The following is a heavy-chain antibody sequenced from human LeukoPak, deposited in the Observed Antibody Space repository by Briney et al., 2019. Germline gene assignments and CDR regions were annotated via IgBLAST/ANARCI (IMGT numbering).Heavy chain of an antibody. D-gene: IGHD6-13*01. J-gene: IGHJ4*02. CDR1: GGSISSGSYY. CDR3: ARDAVYPRIHIAAAGTHFDY. CDR2: IYYSGST. Sequence: PSETLSLTCTVSGGSISSGSYYWGWIRQPPGKGLEWIGSIYYSGSTYYNPSLKSRVTISVDTSKNQFSLKLSSVTAADTAVYYCARDAVYPRIHIAAAGTHFDYWGQGTLVTVSS. V-gene: IGHV4-39*07.